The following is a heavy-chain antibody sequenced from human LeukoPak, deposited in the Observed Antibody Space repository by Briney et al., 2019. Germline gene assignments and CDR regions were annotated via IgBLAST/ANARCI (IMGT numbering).Heavy chain of an antibody. D-gene: IGHD2-2*01. CDR3: AREVVASNLEGVTNWFDR. Sequence: PSETLSLTCTVSGGSISSYYWSWIRQPPGKGLEWIGYINHGGSAYYSPSLKGRLTISVDRSKNQFSLKLTSVTAADRAVYYCAREVVASNLEGVTNWFDRWGQGALVTVSP. V-gene: IGHV4-59*12. CDR1: GGSISSYY. CDR2: INHGGSA. J-gene: IGHJ5*02.